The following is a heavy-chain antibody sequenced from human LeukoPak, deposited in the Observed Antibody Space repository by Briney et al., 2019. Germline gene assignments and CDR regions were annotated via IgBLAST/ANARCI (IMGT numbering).Heavy chain of an antibody. D-gene: IGHD3-9*01. Sequence: PGGSLRLSCAASGFSFSTYWMSWVRQALGKGLEWVANIKLDGSEKYYVDFVKGRFTISRDNARNSLYLQMNSLRAEDTAVYHCVQGGRYHYGSWGQGTLVTVSS. CDR3: VQGGRYHYGS. V-gene: IGHV3-7*01. CDR2: IKLDGSEK. J-gene: IGHJ5*02. CDR1: GFSFSTYW.